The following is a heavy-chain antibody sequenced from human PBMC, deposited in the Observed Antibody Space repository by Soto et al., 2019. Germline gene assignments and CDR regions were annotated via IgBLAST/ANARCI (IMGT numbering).Heavy chain of an antibody. J-gene: IGHJ5*02. CDR2: ISAYNGNT. D-gene: IGHD6-19*01. V-gene: IGHV1-18*01. CDR3: ARDGSEQWLVPRWFDP. CDR1: GYTFTSYG. Sequence: QVQLVQSGAEVKKPGASVKVSCKASGYTFTSYGISWVRQAPGQGLEWMGWISAYNGNTNYAQKLQGRVTMTTDTPTSTAYMELMSLRSDDTAVYYCARDGSEQWLVPRWFDPWGQGTLVTVSS.